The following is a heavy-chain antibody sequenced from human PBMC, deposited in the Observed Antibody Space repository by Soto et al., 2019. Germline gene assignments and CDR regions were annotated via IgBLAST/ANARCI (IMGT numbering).Heavy chain of an antibody. V-gene: IGHV4-59*01. D-gene: IGHD3-22*01. J-gene: IGHJ4*02. CDR3: ARVGDSSGYSDFDY. Sequence: SETLSLTCTVSGGSISSYYWSWIRQPPGKGLEWIGYIYYSGSTNYNPSLKSRVTISVDTSKNQFSLKLSSVTAADTAVYYCARVGDSSGYSDFDYWGQGTLVTVSS. CDR1: GGSISSYY. CDR2: IYYSGST.